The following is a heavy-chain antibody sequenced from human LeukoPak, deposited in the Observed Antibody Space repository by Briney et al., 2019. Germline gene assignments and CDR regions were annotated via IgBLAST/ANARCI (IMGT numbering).Heavy chain of an antibody. CDR1: GVSISSHY. D-gene: IGHD3-16*01. CDR3: ERDRETGGFIDY. CDR2: IYYSGSS. V-gene: IGHV4-59*11. Sequence: PAETLSLTCTVSGVSISSHYWSWVRQPPGKGLEWIWYIYYSGSSNYNPAPKKRGTISLDTSKNKFSLKLRSVTAADSAVYYCERDRETGGFIDYWGQGTLVTVSS. J-gene: IGHJ4*02.